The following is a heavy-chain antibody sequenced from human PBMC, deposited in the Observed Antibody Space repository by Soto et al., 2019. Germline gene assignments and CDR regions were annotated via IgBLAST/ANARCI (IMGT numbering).Heavy chain of an antibody. CDR1: GFIFSNYA. J-gene: IGHJ4*02. V-gene: IGHV3-23*01. CDR3: AKDLHGTVADYFDF. CDR2: ISGSGDNS. Sequence: EVQLLESGGGLVQPGGSLRLSCAASGFIFSNYAMTWVRQAPGKGLEWVSEISGSGDNSYYVGSVKGRFIISRDNSMNTLYLQMHSLRAEDTAVYYCAKDLHGTVADYFDFGGQGTLVTVSS. D-gene: IGHD6-19*01.